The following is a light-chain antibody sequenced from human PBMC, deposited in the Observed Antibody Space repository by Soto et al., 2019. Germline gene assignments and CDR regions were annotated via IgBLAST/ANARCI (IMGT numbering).Light chain of an antibody. J-gene: IGKJ1*01. V-gene: IGKV3-20*01. CDR1: QIVDSTY. CDR2: GAS. CDR3: QQYGSSGT. Sequence: DIVLTQSPVTLSLSPGERATLSCMASQIVDSTYIAWYQQKPGQAPRLLIYGASNRATGIPDRFSGSGSGTDFTLTISRLEPEDFAVYYCQQYGSSGTFGQGTKVDIK.